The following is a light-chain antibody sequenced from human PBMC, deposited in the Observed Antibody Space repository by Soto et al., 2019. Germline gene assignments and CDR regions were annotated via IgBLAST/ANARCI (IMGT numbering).Light chain of an antibody. J-gene: IGKJ2*01. V-gene: IGKV3-20*01. CDR1: QSISSVY. CDR2: GAS. Sequence: EIVLTQSPGTLSLSPGERATLSCRASQSISSVYLAWYQQKPGQAPRLIIYGASTRATGIPDRFSGSRSGTDFTLTISMLEPEDLAVYYCQQYGSSQSYTFGQGTNVELK. CDR3: QQYGSSQSYT.